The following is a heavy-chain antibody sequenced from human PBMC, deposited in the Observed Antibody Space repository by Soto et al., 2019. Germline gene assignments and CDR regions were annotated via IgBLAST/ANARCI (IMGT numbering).Heavy chain of an antibody. J-gene: IGHJ1*01. CDR2: IYYSGST. D-gene: IGHD5-12*01. CDR1: GGSISSGDYY. CDR3: ARVSGGSGYDYPYFQH. Sequence: QVQLQESGPGLVKPSQTLSLPYTVSGGSISSGDYYWSWIRQPPGKGLELIGYIYYSGSTYYNPSLKSRVTISIDPSKNQFSLKLSSVTAADTAVYYCARVSGGSGYDYPYFQHWGQGTLVTVSS. V-gene: IGHV4-30-4*01.